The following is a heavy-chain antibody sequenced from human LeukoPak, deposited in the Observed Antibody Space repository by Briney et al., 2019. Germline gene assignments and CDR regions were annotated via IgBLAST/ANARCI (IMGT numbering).Heavy chain of an antibody. CDR1: GFTFSSYA. Sequence: GGSLRLSCAASGFTFSSYAMHWVRQAPGKGLGWVAVISYDGSNKYYADSVKGRFTISRDNSKNTLYLQMNSLRAEDTAVYYCASGDSGSYYYYGMDVWGQGTTVTVSS. CDR3: ASGDSGSYYYYGMDV. J-gene: IGHJ6*02. D-gene: IGHD1-26*01. CDR2: ISYDGSNK. V-gene: IGHV3-30-3*01.